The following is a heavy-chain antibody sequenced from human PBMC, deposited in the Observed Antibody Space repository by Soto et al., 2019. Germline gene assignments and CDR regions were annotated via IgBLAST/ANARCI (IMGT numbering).Heavy chain of an antibody. V-gene: IGHV4-30-4*01. J-gene: IGHJ4*02. CDR1: GGSISSDYYC. D-gene: IGHD7-27*01. CDR2: IYNSGNT. CDR3: ARGPSGDKVDN. Sequence: QVQLQESGPGLVKPSQTLSLTCTVSGGSISSDYYCWSWIRQSPEKGLEWIGRIYNSGNTYSNPSLSSRVSISVDTSKNHFSLKLTSVTAADTAVYYCARGPSGDKVDNWGQGTLVTVSS.